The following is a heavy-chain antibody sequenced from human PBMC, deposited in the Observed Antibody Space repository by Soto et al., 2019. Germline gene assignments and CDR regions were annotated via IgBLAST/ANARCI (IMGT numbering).Heavy chain of an antibody. V-gene: IGHV3-11*01. CDR2: IGTRGNTK. CDR3: ARDGTEYYGEYYDY. D-gene: IGHD4-17*01. J-gene: IGHJ4*02. Sequence: GGSLRLSCATSGVTFSDYYMSWIRQAPGKGLGWVSYIGTRGNTKYYADSVRGRFTISRDNAKNSLYLQMNSLRADDTAVYYCARDGTEYYGEYYDYWGQGIPVTVSS. CDR1: GVTFSDYY.